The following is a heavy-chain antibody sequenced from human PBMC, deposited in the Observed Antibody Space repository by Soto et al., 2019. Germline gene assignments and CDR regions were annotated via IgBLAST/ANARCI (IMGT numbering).Heavy chain of an antibody. J-gene: IGHJ6*02. Sequence: QVQLQESGPGRVKPSETLSLTSTVSGGSISISSWAGIGKPPGKGLEWIGYIYYSGSTNYNPSLKSRVTISVDTSKNQFSLKLSSVTAADTAVYYCARRYSSSMDVWGQGTTVTVSS. CDR3: ARRYSSSMDV. CDR2: IYYSGST. V-gene: IGHV4-59*08. D-gene: IGHD6-13*01. CDR1: GGSISISS.